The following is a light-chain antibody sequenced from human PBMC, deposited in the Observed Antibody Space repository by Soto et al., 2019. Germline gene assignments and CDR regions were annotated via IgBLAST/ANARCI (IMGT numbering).Light chain of an antibody. V-gene: IGKV3-15*01. J-gene: IGKJ5*01. CDR1: QSVRSN. CDR2: AAS. Sequence: EIVMTQSPDTLSVSPGERATLSCRASQSVRSNLAWYQQKPGQAPRLVIYAASTRATGIPDRFSGSVSGTEFTLTISSLQSEDFAVYYCQQYNEWPPFTFGQGTRLEV. CDR3: QQYNEWPPFT.